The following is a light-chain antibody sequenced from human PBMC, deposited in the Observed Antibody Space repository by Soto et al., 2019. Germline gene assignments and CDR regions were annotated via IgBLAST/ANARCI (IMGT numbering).Light chain of an antibody. CDR3: AAWDDSLNGYV. V-gene: IGLV1-44*01. Sequence: QSVLTQPPSVSAAPGQKVTISCSGSSSNIGNNYVSWYQQLPGTAPKLLIYSNNQRPSGVPDRFSGPKSGTSASLAISGLQSEDEADYYCAAWDDSLNGYVFGTGTKVTVL. CDR2: SNN. CDR1: SSNIGNNY. J-gene: IGLJ1*01.